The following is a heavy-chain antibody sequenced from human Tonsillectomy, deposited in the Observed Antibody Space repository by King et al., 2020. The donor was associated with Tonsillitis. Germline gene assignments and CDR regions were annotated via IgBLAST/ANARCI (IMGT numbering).Heavy chain of an antibody. D-gene: IGHD2-2*01. J-gene: IGHJ6*02. V-gene: IGHV4-34*01. CDR1: GGSFSGDY. CDR3: ARWSHCSTTSCPLCGMDA. Sequence: VQLQQWGAGLLKPSETLSLTCAVYGGSFSGDYWSWIRQPPGKGLEWIGEINQSGSTNYNPSLKSRVTISIETSKNQFSLNLNSVTAGDTAVYYCARWSHCSTTSCPLCGMDAWGQGTTVTVSS. CDR2: INQSGST.